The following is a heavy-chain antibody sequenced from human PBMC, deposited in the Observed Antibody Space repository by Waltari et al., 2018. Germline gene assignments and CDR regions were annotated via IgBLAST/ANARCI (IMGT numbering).Heavy chain of an antibody. Sequence: QVQLVESGGGVVQPGMSLRLSCLASGFTFSNYGMHWVRQAPGKGLEWVAVIWYDGSNENYADSVKGRFTISRDNAKNSLYLRMNSLRAEDTAVYYCARDGDANWFDPWGQGTLVTVSS. CDR2: IWYDGSNE. J-gene: IGHJ5*02. CDR3: ARDGDANWFDP. V-gene: IGHV3-33*01. CDR1: GFTFSNYG. D-gene: IGHD7-27*01.